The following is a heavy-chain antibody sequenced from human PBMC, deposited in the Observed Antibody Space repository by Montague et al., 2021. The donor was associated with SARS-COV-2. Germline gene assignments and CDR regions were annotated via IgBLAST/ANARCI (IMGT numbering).Heavy chain of an antibody. D-gene: IGHD1-14*01. CDR1: GASIRGGGYY. Sequence: TLSLTCTVSGASIRGGGYYWTWIRQHPGKGLEWIGYIFHTGRAYYXPSLETRVNISVDTSNNLFSLRLSSVTAADTAMYFCARVRLFYHLDYWGQGTLGTVSS. CDR2: IFHTGRA. CDR3: ARVRLFYHLDY. J-gene: IGHJ4*02. V-gene: IGHV4-31*03.